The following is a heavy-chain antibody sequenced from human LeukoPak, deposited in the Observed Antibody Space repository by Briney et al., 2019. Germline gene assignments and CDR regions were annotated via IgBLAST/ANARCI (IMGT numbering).Heavy chain of an antibody. CDR1: GFSFSS. V-gene: IGHV3-48*01. CDR3: ARVSRSYQLLLHPYFDY. J-gene: IGHJ4*02. CDR2: ITFSSSETV. D-gene: IGHD2-2*01. Sequence: GGSLRLSCAASGFSFSSMNWVRQAPGKGLEWLSYITFSSSETVFYADSVKGRFTISRDDDKSSLFLQMNSLRVEDTAVYYCARVSRSYQLLLHPYFDYWGQGTLVTVSS.